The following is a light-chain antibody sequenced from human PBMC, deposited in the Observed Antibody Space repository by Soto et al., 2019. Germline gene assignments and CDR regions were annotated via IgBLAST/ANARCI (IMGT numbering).Light chain of an antibody. V-gene: IGKV3-15*01. J-gene: IGKJ1*01. CDR2: DAS. CDR3: QQYNNWPET. Sequence: EIVMTQSPAPLSVSPGERATLSCRASQRVSSNLAWYQQKVGQAPRVLIYDASTRATGIPGRFSGSGSGTEFTLTISSLQSEDFAVYYCQQYNNWPETFGQGTKVEIK. CDR1: QRVSSN.